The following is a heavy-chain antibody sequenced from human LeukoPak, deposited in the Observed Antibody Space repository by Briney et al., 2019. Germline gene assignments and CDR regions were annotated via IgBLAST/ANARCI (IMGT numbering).Heavy chain of an antibody. D-gene: IGHD2-21*02. CDR2: IYYSGST. Sequence: PSETLSLTCTVSGGSISSYYWSWIRQPPGKGLEWIGYIYYSGSTNYNPSLKSRVTISVDTSKNQFSLKLSSVTAADTAAYYCARNTYCGGDCYSSPFDYWGQGTLVTVSS. CDR3: ARNTYCGGDCYSSPFDY. V-gene: IGHV4-59*01. J-gene: IGHJ4*02. CDR1: GGSISSYY.